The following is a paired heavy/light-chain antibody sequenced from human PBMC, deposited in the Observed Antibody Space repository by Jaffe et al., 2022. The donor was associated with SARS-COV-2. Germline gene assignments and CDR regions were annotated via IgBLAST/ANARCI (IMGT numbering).Light chain of an antibody. CDR3: QQSHSIPIT. J-gene: IGKJ5*01. CDR2: VAS. Sequence: DIQMTQSPSSLSASVGDRVTITCRASQSISNYLNWYQQKPGKAPKLLIYVASSLQGGVPSRFSGSGSGTDFTLTISSLQPEDFATYYCQQSHSIPITFGQGTRLE. V-gene: IGKV1-39*01. CDR1: QSISNY.
Heavy chain of an antibody. D-gene: IGHD3-3*01. CDR3: AKDWFTMLTPRDWFDP. J-gene: IGHJ5*02. V-gene: IGHV3-23*01. CDR2: ISGSGGST. CDR1: GFTFSNYA. Sequence: EVQLLESGGGLVQPGGSLRLSCAASGFTFSNYAMSWVRQAPGKGLEWVSGISGSGGSTYYADTYYADSVKGRFTISRDNSKNTLYLQMNSLRAEDTAVYFCAKDWFTMLTPRDWFDPWGQGMLVTVSS.